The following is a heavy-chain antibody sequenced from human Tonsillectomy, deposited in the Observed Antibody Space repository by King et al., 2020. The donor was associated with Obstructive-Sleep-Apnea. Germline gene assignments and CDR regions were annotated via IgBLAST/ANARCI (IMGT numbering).Heavy chain of an antibody. D-gene: IGHD1-14*01. CDR1: GFTFDDYA. V-gene: IGHV3-9*01. Sequence: DVQLVESGGGLVQPGRSLRLSCAASGFTFDDYAMHWVRQAPGKGLEWVSGISWNSGSIGYADSVKGRFTISRDNAKNSLYLQMNSLRAEDTALYYCAKVSATGNYFDYWGQGTLVTVSS. CDR2: ISWNSGSI. CDR3: AKVSATGNYFDY. J-gene: IGHJ4*02.